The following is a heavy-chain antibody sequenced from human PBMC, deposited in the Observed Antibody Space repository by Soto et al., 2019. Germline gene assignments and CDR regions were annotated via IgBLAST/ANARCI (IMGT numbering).Heavy chain of an antibody. V-gene: IGHV4-59*01. CDR3: ARASPDYYDSSGYPTGFDP. CDR1: GGSISSYY. D-gene: IGHD3-22*01. CDR2: IYYSGGT. J-gene: IGHJ5*02. Sequence: SETLSLTCTVSGGSISSYYWSWIRHPPGKGLEWIGYIYYSGGTNYNPSLKSRVTISVDTSKNQFSLKLSSVTAADTAVYYCARASPDYYDSSGYPTGFDPWGQGTLVTVSS.